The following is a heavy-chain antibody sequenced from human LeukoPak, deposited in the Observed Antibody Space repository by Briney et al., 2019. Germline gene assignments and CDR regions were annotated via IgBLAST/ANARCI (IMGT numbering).Heavy chain of an antibody. J-gene: IGHJ5*02. CDR3: ARSGYYDSRGYYLNWFDP. V-gene: IGHV1-18*01. CDR2: ISAYNGNT. CDR1: GYTFTSYG. Sequence: ASVKVSCKASGYTFTSYGISWVRQAPGQGLEWMGWISAYNGNTNYAQKLQGRVTMTTDTSTSTAYMELRSLRSDDTAVYYCARSGYYDSRGYYLNWFDPWGQGTLVTVSS. D-gene: IGHD3-22*01.